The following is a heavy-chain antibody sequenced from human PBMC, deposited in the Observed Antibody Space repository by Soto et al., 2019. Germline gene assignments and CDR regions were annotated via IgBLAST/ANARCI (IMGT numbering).Heavy chain of an antibody. V-gene: IGHV1-3*01. CDR2: IIAANGDR. Sequence: QVQLVQSGDEVKEPGASVKVSCKASGYTFTKYAMHWVRQAPGQRPEWMGWIIAANGDRKYSQRFQGRVTITRDTPANTDYMELRSLRSEDTAVYYCASSYGSGSLYPYYYGMDVWGQGTTVTVSS. J-gene: IGHJ6*02. CDR1: GYTFTKYA. D-gene: IGHD3-10*01. CDR3: ASSYGSGSLYPYYYGMDV.